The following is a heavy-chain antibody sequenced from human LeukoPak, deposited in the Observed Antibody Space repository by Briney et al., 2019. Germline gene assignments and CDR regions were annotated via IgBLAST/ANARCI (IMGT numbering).Heavy chain of an antibody. D-gene: IGHD3-9*01. CDR2: INPNSGGT. CDR3: ARDPNYDILTGTNWFDP. V-gene: IGHV1-2*02. J-gene: IGHJ5*02. Sequence: GASVKVSFKASGYTFTGYYMHWVRQAPGQGLEWMGWINPNSGGTNYAQEFQGRVTMTRDTSISTAYMELSRLRSYDTAVYYCARDPNYDILTGTNWFDPWGQGTLVTVSS. CDR1: GYTFTGYY.